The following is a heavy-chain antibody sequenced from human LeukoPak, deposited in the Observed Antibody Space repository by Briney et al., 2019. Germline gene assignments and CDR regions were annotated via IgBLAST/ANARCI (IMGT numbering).Heavy chain of an antibody. V-gene: IGHV1-2*02. CDR1: GYTFSALF. Sequence: GASVKVSCKASGYTFSALFIHSGRQAPGQGLEWMGWIKPNSGDTNYAQKFQGRVTMTRDTSISAAYMELSRLRSDDTAVYYCASTSGYSTSSSCPDNDYWGQGTLVTVSS. D-gene: IGHD2-2*01. J-gene: IGHJ4*02. CDR3: ASTSGYSTSSSCPDNDY. CDR2: IKPNSGDT.